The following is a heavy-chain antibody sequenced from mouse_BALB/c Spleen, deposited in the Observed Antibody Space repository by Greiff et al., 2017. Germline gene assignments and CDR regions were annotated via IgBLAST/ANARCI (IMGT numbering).Heavy chain of an antibody. V-gene: IGHV1-4*01. CDR3: TRGDRYDEYYFDY. Sequence: VKLVESGAELARPGASVKMSCKASGYTFTSYTMHWVKQRPGQGLEWIGYINPSSGYTNYNQKFKDKATLTADKSSSTAYMQLSSLTSEDSAVYYCTRGDRYDEYYFDYWGQGTTLTVSS. CDR2: INPSSGYT. D-gene: IGHD2-14*01. J-gene: IGHJ2*01. CDR1: GYTFTSYT.